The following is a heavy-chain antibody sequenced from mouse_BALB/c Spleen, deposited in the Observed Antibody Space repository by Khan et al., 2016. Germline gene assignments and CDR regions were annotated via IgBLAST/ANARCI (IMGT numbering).Heavy chain of an antibody. V-gene: IGHV3-2*02. Sequence: EVQLQESGPGLVKPSQSLSLTCTVTGYSITRGYGWNWIRQFPGNKLEWMGYISYSGSTNYNPYLKSRISIARDTSKNQFFLQLNSVTTEDTATSDCARTARIKYWGQGTTLTVSS. CDR1: GYSITRGYG. CDR2: ISYSGST. CDR3: ARTARIKY. J-gene: IGHJ2*01. D-gene: IGHD1-2*01.